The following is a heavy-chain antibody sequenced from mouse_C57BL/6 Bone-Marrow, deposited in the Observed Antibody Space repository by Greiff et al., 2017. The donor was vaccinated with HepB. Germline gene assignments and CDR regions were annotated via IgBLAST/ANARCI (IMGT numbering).Heavy chain of an antibody. CDR3: ARHSY. J-gene: IGHJ2*01. Sequence: EVKLEESGGDLVKPGGSLKLSCAASGFTFSSYGMSWVRQTPDKRLEWVATISSGGSYTYYPDSVKGRFTISRDNAKNTLYLQMSSLKSEDTAMYYCARHSYWGQGTTLTVSS. CDR1: GFTFSSYG. V-gene: IGHV5-6*02. CDR2: ISSGGSYT.